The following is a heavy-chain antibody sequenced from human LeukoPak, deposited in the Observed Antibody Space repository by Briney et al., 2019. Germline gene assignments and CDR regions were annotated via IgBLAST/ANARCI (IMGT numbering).Heavy chain of an antibody. V-gene: IGHV3-48*03. J-gene: IGHJ4*02. CDR2: ISSSGSTI. CDR1: GFTFSSYE. D-gene: IGHD3-10*01. CDR3: ARDYYGSGSYHY. Sequence: GGSLRLSCAASGFTFSSYEMNWVRQAPGKGLEGVSYISSSGSTIYYADSVKGRFTISRDNAKNSLYLQMNSLRAEDTAVYYCARDYYGSGSYHYWGQGPLVTVSS.